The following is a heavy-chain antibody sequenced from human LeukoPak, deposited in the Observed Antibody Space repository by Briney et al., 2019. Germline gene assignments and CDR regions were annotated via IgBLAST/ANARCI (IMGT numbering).Heavy chain of an antibody. V-gene: IGHV3-23*01. J-gene: IGHJ4*02. CDR3: AKDSALIWFGAWD. CDR1: GFTFSSYA. CDR2: ISGSGGST. Sequence: GGSLRLSCAPSGFTFSSYAMSWLRQAPGKRLEWPSAISGSGGSTYYADSVNGRFTISRDNSKNTLYLKMISLRAEDTAVYYCAKDSALIWFGAWDWGQGTLVTVSS. D-gene: IGHD3-10*01.